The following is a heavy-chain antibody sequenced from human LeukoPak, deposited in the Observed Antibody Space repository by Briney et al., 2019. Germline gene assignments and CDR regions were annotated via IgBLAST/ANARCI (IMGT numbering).Heavy chain of an antibody. J-gene: IGHJ4*02. CDR2: INPSGGST. CDR3: ARTGSGSYHYLRHFDF. V-gene: IGHV1-46*01. D-gene: IGHD1-26*01. Sequence: VASVKVSCKASGYTFTGYYMHWVRQAPGQGLEWMGIINPSGGSTSYAQKFQGRVTMTRDTSTSTAYMELRSLRSDDTAVYYCARTGSGSYHYLRHFDFWGQGTLVTVSS. CDR1: GYTFTGYY.